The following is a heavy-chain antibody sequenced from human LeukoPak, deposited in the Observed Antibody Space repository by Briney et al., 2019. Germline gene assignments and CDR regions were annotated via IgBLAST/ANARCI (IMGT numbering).Heavy chain of an antibody. CDR1: GFTFSIYW. Sequence: GGSLRLSCAASGFTFSIYWMSWVRQAPGKGLEWVANIKQDGSEKYYVDSVKGRFTISRDNAKNSLYLQMNSLRAEDTAVYYCARGEQQLEFDYWGQGTLVTVSS. D-gene: IGHD6-13*01. V-gene: IGHV3-7*01. CDR3: ARGEQQLEFDY. CDR2: IKQDGSEK. J-gene: IGHJ4*02.